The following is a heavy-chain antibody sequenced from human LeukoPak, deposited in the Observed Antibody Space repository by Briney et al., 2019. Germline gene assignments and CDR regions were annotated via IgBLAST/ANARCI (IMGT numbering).Heavy chain of an antibody. CDR3: ARVLPVPYLLDS. Sequence: KPSETLSLTCDISGHSTTRGYYWAWFRQSPGKGPEWIATFFQSQKSFYNASLESRVIMSLDTSKSQSSLNLTSVTAADTAVYYCARVLPVPYLLDSWGQGTHVTVSS. CDR1: GHSTTRGYY. CDR2: FFQSQKS. D-gene: IGHD3-10*02. J-gene: IGHJ4*02. V-gene: IGHV4-38-2*01.